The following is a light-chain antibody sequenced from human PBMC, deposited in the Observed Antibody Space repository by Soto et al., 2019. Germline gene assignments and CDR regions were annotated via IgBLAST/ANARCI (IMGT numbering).Light chain of an antibody. CDR3: RQLSAYPLT. Sequence: IPLTQSPSSLSASVGDRVTITCRASQGISRYLAWYQQKPGKATKILIYAASTLQSGVPSRFSGSGSGTDFTLTISSLQPEDFATYYCRQLSAYPLTCGGGTKGDIK. V-gene: IGKV1-9*01. CDR1: QGISRY. CDR2: AAS. J-gene: IGKJ4*01.